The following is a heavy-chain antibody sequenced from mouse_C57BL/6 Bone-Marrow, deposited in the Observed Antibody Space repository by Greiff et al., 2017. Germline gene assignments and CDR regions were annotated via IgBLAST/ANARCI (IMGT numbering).Heavy chain of an antibody. Sequence: EVMLVESGGDLVKPGGSLKLSCAASGFTFSSYGMSWVRQTPDKRLEWVATISSGGSYTYYPDSVKGRFTISRDNAKNTLYLQMSSLKSEDTAMYDWARHDYGTCFAYWGQGTLATVSA. V-gene: IGHV5-6*02. CDR2: ISSGGSYT. CDR1: GFTFSSYG. D-gene: IGHD1-1*01. CDR3: ARHDYGTCFAY. J-gene: IGHJ3*01.